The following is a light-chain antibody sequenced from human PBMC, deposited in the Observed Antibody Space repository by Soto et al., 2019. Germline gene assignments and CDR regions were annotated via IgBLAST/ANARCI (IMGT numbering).Light chain of an antibody. CDR2: DVS. V-gene: IGLV2-14*01. Sequence: QSALTQPASVSGSPGQSITISCTGTSSEVGGYNYVSWYQQHPGKAPELMISDVSNRPSGVSNRFSGSKSGNTASLTISGLQTEDEADYYCSSYTTSSTYVFGTGTKVTVL. CDR1: SSEVGGYNY. J-gene: IGLJ1*01. CDR3: SSYTTSSTYV.